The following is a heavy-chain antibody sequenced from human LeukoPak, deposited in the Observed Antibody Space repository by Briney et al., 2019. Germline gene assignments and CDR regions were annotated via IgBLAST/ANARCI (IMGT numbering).Heavy chain of an antibody. V-gene: IGHV4-59*01. D-gene: IGHD1-14*01. J-gene: IGHJ6*03. Sequence: PSETLSLTCTISGGAISAYYWNWIRQSPGKGLEWLGYIFYNGAINYNPSVQSRVSISADTSKNQFSLSLSSVTAADTAVYFCARGGPGSGHYFYMDVWGRGTTVTVSS. CDR2: IFYNGAI. CDR1: GGAISAYY. CDR3: ARGGPGSGHYFYMDV.